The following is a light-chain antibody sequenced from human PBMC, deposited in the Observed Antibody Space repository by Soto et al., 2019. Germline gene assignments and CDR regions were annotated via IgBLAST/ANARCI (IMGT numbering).Light chain of an antibody. CDR2: GAS. Sequence: EMVLTQSPGTLSLSPGERATLSCRASQSVSNNYLAWYQQKPGQAPRLLIYGASNRDTGIPDGFSGSGSGTDFTLTISRLEPEDVAVYYCQQYGSSGTFGQGTKVQIK. V-gene: IGKV3-20*01. J-gene: IGKJ1*01. CDR1: QSVSNNY. CDR3: QQYGSSGT.